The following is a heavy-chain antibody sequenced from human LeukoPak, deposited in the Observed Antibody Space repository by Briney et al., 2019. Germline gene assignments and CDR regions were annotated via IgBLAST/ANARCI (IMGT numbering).Heavy chain of an antibody. V-gene: IGHV3-21*01. J-gene: IGHJ5*02. D-gene: IGHD2-21*01. CDR1: GFTFSSYG. CDR3: ARGPLHIVVVNWFDP. CDR2: ISSSSSYI. Sequence: GGSLRLSCAASGFTFSSYGMHWVRQAPGKGLEWVSSISSSSSYIYYADSVKGRFTISRDNAKNSLYLQMNSLRAEDTAVYYCARGPLHIVVVNWFDPWGQGTLVTVSS.